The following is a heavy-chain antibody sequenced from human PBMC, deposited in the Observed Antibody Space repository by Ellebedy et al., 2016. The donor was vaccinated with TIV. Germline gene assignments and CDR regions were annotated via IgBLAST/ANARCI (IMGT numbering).Heavy chain of an antibody. CDR2: ITTSGSSDYT. J-gene: IGHJ4*02. CDR1: GYSFFTSA. V-gene: IGHV1-18*01. D-gene: IGHD3-22*01. CDR3: ASGNYDSRNFDF. Sequence: ASVKVSXXASGYSFFTSAISWVRQAPGKGLEWMGWITTSGSSDYTNFAQSFQGRVTMTTDTSTTTAYMELRSLKSDDTAVYYCASGNYDSRNFDFWGQGTLVTVSS.